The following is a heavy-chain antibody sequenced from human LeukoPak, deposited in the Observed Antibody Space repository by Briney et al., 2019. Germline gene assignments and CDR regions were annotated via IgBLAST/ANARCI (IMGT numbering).Heavy chain of an antibody. CDR3: ARTEPRYYYDSSGYLP. Sequence: PSETLSLTCTVSGGSISSYYWSWIRQPPGKGLEWIGYIYYSGSTNYNPSLKSRVTISVDTSKNQFSLKLSSVTAADTAVYYCARTEPRYYYDSSGYLPWGQGTLVTVSS. J-gene: IGHJ5*02. CDR1: GGSISSYY. CDR2: IYYSGST. D-gene: IGHD3-22*01. V-gene: IGHV4-59*08.